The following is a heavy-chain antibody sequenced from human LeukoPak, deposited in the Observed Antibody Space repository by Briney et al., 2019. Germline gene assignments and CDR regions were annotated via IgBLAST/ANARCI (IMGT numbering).Heavy chain of an antibody. CDR3: AKDHRVGGHDYGDY. CDR1: GFTFSSYA. J-gene: IGHJ4*02. D-gene: IGHD3-16*02. CDR2: ISGSGGSA. V-gene: IGHV3-23*01. Sequence: GGSLRLSCAASGFTFSSYAMSWVRQASGKGLEWVSAISGSGGSAYYADSVKGRFTISRDNSKNTLYLQMNSLRAEDTAVYYRAKDHRVGGHDYGDYWGQGMLVTVSS.